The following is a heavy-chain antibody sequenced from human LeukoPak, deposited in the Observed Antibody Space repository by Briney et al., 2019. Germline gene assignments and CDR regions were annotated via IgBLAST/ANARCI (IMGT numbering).Heavy chain of an antibody. J-gene: IGHJ4*02. CDR1: GXIFSNSW. V-gene: IGHV3-7*05. D-gene: IGHD2-15*01. CDR2: IKGDGSEK. CDR3: ATNAGWFRLDS. Sequence: TGGSLRLSCAASGXIFSNSWMTWVRQAPGKGLEWVANIKGDGSEKEYVESVKGRFTISRDNAKNSLYLQMNSLRAEDTAVYYCATNAGWFRLDSWGQGALVTVSS.